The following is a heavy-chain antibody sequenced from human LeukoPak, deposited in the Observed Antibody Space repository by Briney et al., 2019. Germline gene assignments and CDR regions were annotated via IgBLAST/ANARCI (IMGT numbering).Heavy chain of an antibody. Sequence: GESLKISCKGSGYSFTSYWIGWVRQMPGKGLEWMGIIYPGDSDTRYSPSFQGQVTISADKSISTAYLQWSSLKASDTAMYYCASVGPDYYDSSGYDAFDIWGQETMVTVSS. J-gene: IGHJ3*02. V-gene: IGHV5-51*01. CDR2: IYPGDSDT. CDR3: ASVGPDYYDSSGYDAFDI. CDR1: GYSFTSYW. D-gene: IGHD3-22*01.